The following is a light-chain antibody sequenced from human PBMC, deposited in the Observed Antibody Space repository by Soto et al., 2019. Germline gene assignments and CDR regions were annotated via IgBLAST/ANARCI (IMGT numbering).Light chain of an antibody. J-gene: IGLJ3*02. CDR3: CSYRDSYTWV. Sequence: QSVLTQPRSVSGSPGQSVTISCTGTTSDVGGYNYVSWYQQHPGKAPKVVIYDVNKRPSGVTDRFSGSKSGNTATLTISGLQAEDEADYCCCSYRDSYTWVFGGGTKLTVL. CDR1: TSDVGGYNY. CDR2: DVN. V-gene: IGLV2-11*01.